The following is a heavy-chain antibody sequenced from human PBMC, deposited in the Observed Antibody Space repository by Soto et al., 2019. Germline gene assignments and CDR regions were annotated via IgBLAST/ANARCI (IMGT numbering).Heavy chain of an antibody. V-gene: IGHV1-18*01. CDR2: ISIYNGNT. D-gene: IGHD4-17*01. CDR1: GYTFTSYG. Sequence: QVQLVQSGAEVNKPGASVKVSCKASGYTFTSYGISWVRQAPGQGLEWMGWISIYNGNTNYAQKLQGRVTMTTGTSTSTAYMERRSERSDDTAVYYCASDVSSQDYGQYYYGMDVWGQGTTVTVSS. CDR3: ASDVSSQDYGQYYYGMDV. J-gene: IGHJ6*02.